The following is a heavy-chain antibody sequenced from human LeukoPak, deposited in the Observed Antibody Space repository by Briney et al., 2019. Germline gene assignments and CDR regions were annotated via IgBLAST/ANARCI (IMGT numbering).Heavy chain of an antibody. J-gene: IGHJ3*02. CDR1: GYTFTGYY. V-gene: IGHV1-2*02. CDR3: ARVQRARAFDI. Sequence: ASVKVSCKSSGYTFTGYYMHWVRQAPGQGLEWMGWINPNSGGTNYAQKFQGRVTMNRDTSISAAYMELSRLRSDDTAVYYCARVQRARAFDIWGQGTMVTVSS. CDR2: INPNSGGT.